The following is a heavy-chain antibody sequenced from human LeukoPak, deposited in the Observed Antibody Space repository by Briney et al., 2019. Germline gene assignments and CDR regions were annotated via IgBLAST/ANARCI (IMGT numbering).Heavy chain of an antibody. CDR3: ILDGYNYDAFDI. CDR2: IYYSGST. D-gene: IGHD5-24*01. CDR1: GGSISSSSYY. Sequence: PSETLSLTCTVSGGSISSSSYYWGWIRQPPGKGLEWIGSIYYSGSTYYNLSLKSRVTISVDTSKNQFSLKLSSVTAADTAVYYCILDGYNYDAFDIWGQGTMVTVSS. J-gene: IGHJ3*02. V-gene: IGHV4-39*01.